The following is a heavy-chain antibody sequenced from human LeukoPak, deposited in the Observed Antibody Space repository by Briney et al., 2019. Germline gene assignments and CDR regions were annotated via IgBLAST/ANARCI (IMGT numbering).Heavy chain of an antibody. Sequence: SGTLSLTCAVYGGSFSGYYWSWIRQPPGKGLEWIGEINHSGSTNYNPSLKSRVTISVDTSKNQFSLKLSSVTAADTAVYYCARGRWPLDAFDIWGQGTMVTVSS. V-gene: IGHV4-34*01. CDR1: GGSFSGYY. CDR2: INHSGST. J-gene: IGHJ3*02. D-gene: IGHD2-15*01. CDR3: ARGRWPLDAFDI.